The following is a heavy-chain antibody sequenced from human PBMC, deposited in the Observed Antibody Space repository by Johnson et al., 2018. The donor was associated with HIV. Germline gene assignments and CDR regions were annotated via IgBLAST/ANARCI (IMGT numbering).Heavy chain of an antibody. CDR1: GFTFSSYG. CDR3: ASWGDYYDSSGYSF. CDR2: ISYDGSSK. D-gene: IGHD3-22*01. V-gene: IGHV3-30*03. Sequence: QVQLVESGGGVVQPGRSLRLSCAASGFTFSSYGMHWVRQAPGKGLEWVAVISYDGSSKYYAYSVKGRFTISRDNSKNTLYLQMNSLRTEDTAVYYCASWGDYYDSSGYSFWGQGTMVTVSS. J-gene: IGHJ3*01.